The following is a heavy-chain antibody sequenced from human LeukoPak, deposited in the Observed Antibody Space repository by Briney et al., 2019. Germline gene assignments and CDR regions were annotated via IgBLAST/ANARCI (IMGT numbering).Heavy chain of an antibody. CDR3: ARGHKGSGITFGGVIVPDY. V-gene: IGHV4-34*01. CDR2: INHSGST. Sequence: SETLSLTCAVYGGSFSGYYWSWIRQPPGMGLEWIGEINHSGSTNYNPSLKSRVTISVDTPKNQFSLKLSSVTAADTAVYYCARGHKGSGITFGGVIVPDYWGQGTLVTVSS. J-gene: IGHJ4*02. CDR1: GGSFSGYY. D-gene: IGHD3-16*02.